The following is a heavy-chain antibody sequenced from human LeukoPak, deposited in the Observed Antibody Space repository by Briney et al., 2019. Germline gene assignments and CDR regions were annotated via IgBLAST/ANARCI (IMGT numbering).Heavy chain of an antibody. CDR2: ISAYNGNT. V-gene: IGHV1-18*01. Sequence: ASVKVSCKASGYTFTSYGISWVRQAPGQGLEWMGWISAYNGNTNYAQKLQGRVTMTTDTSTSTAYMELRSLRSDDTAVYYCARGESRYNWNSYFDYWGQGTLVTVSS. CDR3: ARGESRYNWNSYFDY. CDR1: GYTFTSYG. D-gene: IGHD1/OR15-1a*01. J-gene: IGHJ4*02.